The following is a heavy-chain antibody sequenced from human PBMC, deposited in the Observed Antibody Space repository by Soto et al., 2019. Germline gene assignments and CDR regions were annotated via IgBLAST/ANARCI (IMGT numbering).Heavy chain of an antibody. CDR3: AKDGKRIMITFGGVTVEGDDAFDI. D-gene: IGHD3-16*02. Sequence: QVQLVESGGGVVQPGRSLRLSCAASGFTFSSYGMHWVRQAPGKGLEWVAVISYDGSNKYYADSVKGRFTISRDNSKNTLYLQMNSLRAEETAVYYCAKDGKRIMITFGGVTVEGDDAFDIWGQGTMVTVSS. V-gene: IGHV3-30*18. CDR1: GFTFSSYG. J-gene: IGHJ3*02. CDR2: ISYDGSNK.